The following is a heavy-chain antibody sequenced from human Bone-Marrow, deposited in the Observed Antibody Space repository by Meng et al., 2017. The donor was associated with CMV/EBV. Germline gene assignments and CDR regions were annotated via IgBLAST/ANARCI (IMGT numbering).Heavy chain of an antibody. J-gene: IGHJ4*02. CDR1: GCTFSIYG. V-gene: IGHV3-30*18. CDR3: AKVQQLASIDY. CDR2: ISYDGSNK. D-gene: IGHD6-13*01. Sequence: LSCAAFGCTFSIYGMHWVRQAPGKGLEWVAVISYDGSNKYYADSVKGRFTISRDNSKNTLYLQMNSLRAEDTAVYYCAKVQQLASIDYWGQGTLVTVSS.